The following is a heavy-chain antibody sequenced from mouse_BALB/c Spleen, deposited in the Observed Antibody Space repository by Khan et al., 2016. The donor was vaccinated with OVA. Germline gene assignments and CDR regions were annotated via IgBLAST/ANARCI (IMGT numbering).Heavy chain of an antibody. D-gene: IGHD1-1*01. V-gene: IGHV3-5*02. J-gene: IGHJ1*01. Sequence: EVQLHESGPGLVKPSQTVSLTCTVTGISITSGNYRWSWIRQFPGNKLEWIGNIYYSGTVTYNPSLTSRTTITRDTSKNQFFLEMNSLTAEDTATYYCARDYGSLYWYFDVWGAGTTVTVSS. CDR3: ARDYGSLYWYFDV. CDR1: GISITSGNYR. CDR2: IYYSGTV.